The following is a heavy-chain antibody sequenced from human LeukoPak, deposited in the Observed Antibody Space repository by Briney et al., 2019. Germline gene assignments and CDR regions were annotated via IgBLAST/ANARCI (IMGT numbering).Heavy chain of an antibody. J-gene: IGHJ4*02. CDR1: GFTFSSYA. CDR3: TREASTSGYDWGVFDY. D-gene: IGHD5-12*01. Sequence: GGSLRLSCAASGFTFSSYAMPWVRQAPGKGLEWVAVISYDGSNKYYADSAKGRFTISRDNSKNTLYLQMNSLRAEDTAVYYCTREASTSGYDWGVFDYWGQGTLVTVSS. V-gene: IGHV3-30*01. CDR2: ISYDGSNK.